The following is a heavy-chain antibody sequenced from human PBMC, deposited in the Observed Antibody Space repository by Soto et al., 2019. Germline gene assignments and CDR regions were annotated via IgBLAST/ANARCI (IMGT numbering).Heavy chain of an antibody. V-gene: IGHV3-73*01. J-gene: IGHJ4*02. CDR3: TERGKYDNRVFDY. CDR1: GFTFSGSA. CDR2: IRSKAYNYAT. D-gene: IGHD3-22*01. Sequence: GGSLRLSCAASGFTFSGSAMHWVRQASGKGLEWVGRIRSKAYNYATSYAASVKGRFTISRVDSKNTAYLQMDSLKTEDTAVYYCTERGKYDNRVFDYWSQGTLVTVS.